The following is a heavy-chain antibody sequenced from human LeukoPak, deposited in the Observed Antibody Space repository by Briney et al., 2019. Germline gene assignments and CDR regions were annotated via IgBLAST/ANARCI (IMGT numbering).Heavy chain of an antibody. J-gene: IGHJ4*02. CDR2: IKQDGREK. D-gene: IGHD6-19*01. Sequence: GGSLRLSCAASGSTLSEFWMNWVRQAPGKGLEWVANIKQDGREKNYVDSVKGRFTISRDNAKNSAYLQMNNLRVDDTAVYYCVGGYGWLPDYWGQGTLVTISS. V-gene: IGHV3-7*04. CDR1: GSTLSEFW. CDR3: VGGYGWLPDY.